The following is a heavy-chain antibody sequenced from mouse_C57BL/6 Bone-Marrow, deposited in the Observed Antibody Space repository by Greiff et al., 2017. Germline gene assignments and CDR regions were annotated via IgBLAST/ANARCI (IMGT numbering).Heavy chain of an antibody. CDR3: ARLVYGNHDY. J-gene: IGHJ2*01. CDR1: GYTFTSYG. CDR2: IYPRSGNT. D-gene: IGHD2-1*01. V-gene: IGHV1-81*01. Sequence: VKLVESGAELARPGASVKLSCKASGYTFTSYGISWVKQRTGQGLEWIGEIYPRSGNTYYNEKFKGKATLTADKSSSTAYMELRSLTSEDSAVYFCARLVYGNHDYWGQGTTLTVSS.